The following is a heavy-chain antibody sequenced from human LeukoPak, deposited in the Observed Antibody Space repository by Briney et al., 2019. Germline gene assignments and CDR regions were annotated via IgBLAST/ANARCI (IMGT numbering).Heavy chain of an antibody. CDR2: IRSNTYGGTA. J-gene: IGHJ1*01. CDR3: TRGPSFYDTSGYYPALYFRD. D-gene: IGHD3-22*01. CDR1: GLNFGDYA. V-gene: IGHV3-49*04. Sequence: GGSLRLSCIGSGLNFGDYAMSSVRQAPGKGLEWVGFIRSNTYGGTAEYAASVTGRFTISRDDSKSIAYLQMNSLKTEDTAVYYCTRGPSFYDTSGYYPALYFRDWGLGTLVTVSS.